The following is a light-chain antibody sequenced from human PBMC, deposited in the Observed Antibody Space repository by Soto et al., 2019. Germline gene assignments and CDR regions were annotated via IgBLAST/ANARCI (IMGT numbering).Light chain of an antibody. V-gene: IGKV3-11*01. CDR2: DAS. CDR1: QSVSSY. CDR3: QQRSDWPRT. J-gene: IGKJ1*01. Sequence: EIVLTQSPATLSLSPGERATLSCRASQSVSSYLGWFQQKPGQAPRLLIYDASNRATGIPARFSGSGSGTDFPLTISSLEPEDFAVYYCQQRSDWPRTFGQGTKVEIK.